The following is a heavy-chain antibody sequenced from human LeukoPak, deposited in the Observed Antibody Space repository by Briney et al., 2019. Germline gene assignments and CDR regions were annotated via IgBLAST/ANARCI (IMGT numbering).Heavy chain of an antibody. J-gene: IGHJ4*02. CDR3: VREPGPGYFDY. CDR2: ISYDGSNK. V-gene: IGHV3-30-3*01. Sequence: GGSLRLSCAASGFTFSSYAMHWVRQAPGKGLEWVAVISYDGSNKYYADSVKGRFTISRDNSKNTLYLQMNSLRAEDTAVYYCVREPGPGYFDYWGQGTLVTVSS. D-gene: IGHD6-13*01. CDR1: GFTFSSYA.